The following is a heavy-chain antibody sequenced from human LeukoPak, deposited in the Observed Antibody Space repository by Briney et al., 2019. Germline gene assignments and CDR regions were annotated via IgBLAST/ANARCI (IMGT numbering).Heavy chain of an antibody. Sequence: GGSLRLSCAASGFTFSSYDMHWVRQAPGKGLEWVAFISYDGSNKYYADSVKGRFTISRDNSKNTLHLQMNSLRTEDTAVFYCATYGDYVGGAFDYWGQGTLVTVSS. CDR2: ISYDGSNK. D-gene: IGHD4-17*01. J-gene: IGHJ4*02. CDR1: GFTFSSYD. CDR3: ATYGDYVGGAFDY. V-gene: IGHV3-30*03.